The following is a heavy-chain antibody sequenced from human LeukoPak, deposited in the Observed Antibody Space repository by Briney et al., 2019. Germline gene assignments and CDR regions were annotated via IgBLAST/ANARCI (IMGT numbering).Heavy chain of an antibody. CDR3: ARGPIQLWIHNAMDV. CDR2: IRSKAYRGTT. CDR1: GFTFNNAW. D-gene: IGHD5-18*01. V-gene: IGHV3-71*01. J-gene: IGHJ6*01. Sequence: GGSLRLSCAASGFTFNNAWMSWVRQAPGKGLEWVGLIRSKAYRGTTEYAASVKGRFTISRDDYVSVAYLQMTSLKAEDTAVYYCARGPIQLWIHNAMDVWGQGTTVTVSS.